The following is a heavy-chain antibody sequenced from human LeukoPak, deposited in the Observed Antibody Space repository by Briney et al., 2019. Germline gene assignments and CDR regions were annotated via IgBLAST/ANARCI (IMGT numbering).Heavy chain of an antibody. D-gene: IGHD6-25*01. V-gene: IGHV3-30*18. J-gene: IGHJ6*02. CDR3: AKDTRPNYYYYGRDV. Sequence: PGRSLRLSCAASGFTFSSYGMHWVRQAPGKGLEWVAVISYDGSNKYYADSVKGRFTISRDNSKNTLYLQMNSLRAEDTAVYYCAKDTRPNYYYYGRDVWGQGTTVTVSS. CDR1: GFTFSSYG. CDR2: ISYDGSNK.